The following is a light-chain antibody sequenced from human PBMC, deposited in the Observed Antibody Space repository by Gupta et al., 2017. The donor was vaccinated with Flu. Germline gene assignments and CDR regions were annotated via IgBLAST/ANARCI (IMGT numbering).Light chain of an antibody. CDR3: RLSGNWPPFT. V-gene: IGKV3-11*01. Sequence: EIVLTQSPATLSLAPGERATLSCRASQSVSSYLAWYQQKPGQSPRLLIHDASNVDTGIPVRVQRHWFGKCLPLTISRPAPGDFAIYYFRLSGNWPPFTFGQGTRLDIK. CDR1: QSVSSY. J-gene: IGKJ2*01. CDR2: DAS.